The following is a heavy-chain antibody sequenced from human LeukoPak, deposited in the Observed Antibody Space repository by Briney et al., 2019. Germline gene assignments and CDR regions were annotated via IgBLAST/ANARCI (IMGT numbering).Heavy chain of an antibody. J-gene: IGHJ6*04. V-gene: IGHV3-11*04. Sequence: GGSLSFSCAASGFTFSGNYWGGFGQVQGKGLEGVSYISSSGSTIYYADSVKGRFTISRDNAKNSLYLQMNSLRAEDTAVYYCAELGITMIGGVWGKGTTVTISS. CDR3: AELGITMIGGV. D-gene: IGHD3-10*02. CDR2: ISSSGSTI. CDR1: GFTFSGNY.